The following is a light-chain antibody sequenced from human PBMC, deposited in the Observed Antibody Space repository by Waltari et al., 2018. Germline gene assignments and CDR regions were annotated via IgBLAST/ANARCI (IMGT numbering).Light chain of an antibody. CDR3: GTWDSSLSGAV. CDR1: SSNIGNNY. V-gene: IGLV1-51*02. CDR2: EDG. Sequence: QSVLTQPPSVSAAPGQRVTISCSGGSSNIGNNYVSWYRQFPGTAPKLLIYEDGVRPPGIPGRFSGSKSGTSATLDITGLQAGDEADYYCGTWDSSLSGAVFGGGTHLTVL. J-gene: IGLJ7*01.